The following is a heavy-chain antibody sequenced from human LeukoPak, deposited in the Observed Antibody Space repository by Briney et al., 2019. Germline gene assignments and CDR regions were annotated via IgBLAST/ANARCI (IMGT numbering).Heavy chain of an antibody. CDR3: ASRDSSGY. D-gene: IGHD3-22*01. CDR1: GFTFSNYA. J-gene: IGHJ4*02. CDR2: ISRNGGDT. V-gene: IGHV3-64*01. Sequence: QPGGSLRLSCAASGFTFSNYAMHWVRQAPGKGLEYVSGISRNGGDTYYANSVKGRFTISRDNSKNTLYLQMGSLRAEDMAMYYCASRDSSGYWGQGTLVTVSS.